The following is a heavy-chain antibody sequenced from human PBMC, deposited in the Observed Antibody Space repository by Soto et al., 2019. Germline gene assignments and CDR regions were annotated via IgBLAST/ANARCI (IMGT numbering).Heavy chain of an antibody. CDR2: IKSKTDGGTT. CDR3: TTEGPGYCSGGSCYAIDY. D-gene: IGHD2-15*01. J-gene: IGHJ4*02. CDR1: GFTFTKAG. Sequence: GGSLRLSWAASGFTFTKAGMSWVRQAPGKGLGWVGRIKSKTDGGTTDYAAPVKGRFTISRDDSKNTLYLQMNSLKTEDTAVYYCTTEGPGYCSGGSCYAIDYWGQGTLVTVSS. V-gene: IGHV3-15*01.